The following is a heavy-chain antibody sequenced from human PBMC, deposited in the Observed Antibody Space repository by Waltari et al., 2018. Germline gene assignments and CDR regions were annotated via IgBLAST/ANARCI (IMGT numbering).Heavy chain of an antibody. V-gene: IGHV6-1*01. J-gene: IGHJ5*02. CDR1: GDSVSSNSAA. CDR2: TYYRSKWYN. D-gene: IGHD6-6*01. CDR3: AREERRGVAARRQDWFDP. Sequence: QVQLQQSGPGLVKPSQTLSLTCAISGDSVSSNSAAWNWIRQSPSRGLEWLGRTYYRSKWYNDYAVSVKSRITINPDTSKNQFSLQLNSVTPEDTAVYYCAREERRGVAARRQDWFDPWGQGTLVTVSS.